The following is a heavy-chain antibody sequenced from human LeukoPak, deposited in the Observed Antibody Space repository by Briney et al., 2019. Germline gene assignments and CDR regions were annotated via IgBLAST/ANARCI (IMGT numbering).Heavy chain of an antibody. J-gene: IGHJ4*02. CDR2: ISGSGGGT. CDR3: ARAPVTSCSGVLCYPFDY. V-gene: IGHV3-23*01. D-gene: IGHD2-15*01. CDR1: GFTFSSYA. Sequence: PGGSLRLSCAPSGFTFSSYAMSWVRQAPRKGREWVSAISGSGGGTYYADSVKGRFTISRDNSKNTLYLQMNSLRAEDAAVYYCARAPVTSCSGVLCYPFDYWGQRTLVTVSS.